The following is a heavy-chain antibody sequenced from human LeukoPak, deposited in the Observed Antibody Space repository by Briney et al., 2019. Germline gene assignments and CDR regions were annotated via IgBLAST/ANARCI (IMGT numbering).Heavy chain of an antibody. D-gene: IGHD3-10*01. CDR3: AREYGSGTYYGMDV. J-gene: IGHJ6*02. Sequence: PGGSLRLSCAASGFTFSSYAMSWVRQAPGKGLVWVSRVNSDESRTSYADSVKGRFTISRDNAKNTLYLQMNSLRAEDTAAYYCAREYGSGTYYGMDVWGQGTTVTVSS. CDR1: GFTFSSYA. CDR2: VNSDESRT. V-gene: IGHV3-74*01.